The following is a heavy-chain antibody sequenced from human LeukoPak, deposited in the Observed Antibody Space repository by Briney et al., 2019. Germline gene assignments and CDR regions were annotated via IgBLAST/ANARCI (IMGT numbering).Heavy chain of an antibody. CDR1: GYTFTSYA. J-gene: IGHJ5*02. CDR2: INVGNGYT. V-gene: IGHV1-3*01. CDR3: AGGAGSVVEAITWFDP. D-gene: IGHD2-2*01. Sequence: ASVKVSCKASGYTFTSYAIHWVRQAPGQRPEWMGWINVGNGYTKNSQKFQGRVTITRDASASTVYIELSSLRSEDTAVYYCAGGAGSVVEAITWFDPWGQGALVTVSS.